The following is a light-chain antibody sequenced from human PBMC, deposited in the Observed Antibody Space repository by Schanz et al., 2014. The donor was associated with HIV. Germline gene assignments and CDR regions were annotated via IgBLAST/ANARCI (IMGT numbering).Light chain of an antibody. CDR3: GTWDDSLNGWV. Sequence: QSVLTQPPSASGTPGQRVTISCSGSSSSIKTNTVNWFQQLPGTAPKLLIYNTYHRPSGVPDRFSGSESGTSASLAISGLQSEDEADYYCGTWDDSLNGWVFRGGTKLTVL. V-gene: IGLV1-44*01. J-gene: IGLJ3*02. CDR1: SSSIKTNT. CDR2: NTY.